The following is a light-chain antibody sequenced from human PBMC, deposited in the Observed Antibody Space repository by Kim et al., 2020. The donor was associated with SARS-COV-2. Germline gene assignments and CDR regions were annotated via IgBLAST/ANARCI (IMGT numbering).Light chain of an antibody. CDR1: SGSVASKY. V-gene: IGLV6-57*02. CDR2: EAN. J-gene: IGLJ3*02. CDR3: QSYDSSIWV. Sequence: GKTVTITCTGRSGSVASKYVQWSQQRPGSAPTTVIYEANQRPSGVPDRFSGSIDSSSNSASLTISGLKTEDEADYYCQSYDSSIWVFGGGTQLTVL.